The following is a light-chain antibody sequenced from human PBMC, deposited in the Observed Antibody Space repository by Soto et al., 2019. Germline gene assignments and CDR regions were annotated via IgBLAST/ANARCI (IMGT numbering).Light chain of an antibody. Sequence: EIVMTQSPATLSVSPGERATLSFRASQSVSSNLAWYQQKPGQAPRLLIYGASTRATGIPARFSGSGSGTEFTLTISSLQSEDFAVYYCQQYNSWPLTFGGGTKVDIK. CDR2: GAS. CDR3: QQYNSWPLT. J-gene: IGKJ4*01. CDR1: QSVSSN. V-gene: IGKV3-15*01.